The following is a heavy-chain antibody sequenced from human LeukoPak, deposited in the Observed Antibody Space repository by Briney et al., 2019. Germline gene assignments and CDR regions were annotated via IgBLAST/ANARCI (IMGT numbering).Heavy chain of an antibody. D-gene: IGHD2-15*01. CDR1: GGSISSSSYY. V-gene: IGHV4-39*01. Sequence: SETLSLTCTVSGGSISSSSYYWGWIRQPPGKGLEWIGSIYYSGSTYYNPSLKSRVTISEDTSKNQFSLKLSSVTAADTAVYYCARHTSWSRAFDIWGQGTMVTVSS. J-gene: IGHJ3*02. CDR2: IYYSGST. CDR3: ARHTSWSRAFDI.